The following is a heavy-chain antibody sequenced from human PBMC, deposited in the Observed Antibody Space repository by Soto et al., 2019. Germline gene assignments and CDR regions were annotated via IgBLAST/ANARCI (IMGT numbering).Heavy chain of an antibody. Sequence: ASVKVSCKASGYTFTSYAVHWVRQAPGQRLEWMGWINAGNGNTKYSQKFQGRVTITRDTSASTAYTELSSLRSEDTAVYYCARDSDFWSGSLSFDYWGQGTLVTVSS. CDR1: GYTFTSYA. V-gene: IGHV1-3*01. CDR2: INAGNGNT. J-gene: IGHJ4*02. CDR3: ARDSDFWSGSLSFDY. D-gene: IGHD3-3*01.